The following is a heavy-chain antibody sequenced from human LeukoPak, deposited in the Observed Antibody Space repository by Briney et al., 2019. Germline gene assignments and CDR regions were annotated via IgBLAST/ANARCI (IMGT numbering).Heavy chain of an antibody. Sequence: ASVKVSCKSSGYTFTDYYMHWVRQAPGQGLEWMGIINPSGGSTIYAQKFQGRVTMTRDTSTSTIYMELSSLRSEDTAVYYCARRNSHIGSYRPSYYFDYWGQGTRVTVSS. J-gene: IGHJ4*02. CDR1: GYTFTDYY. D-gene: IGHD1-26*01. CDR2: INPSGGST. CDR3: ARRNSHIGSYRPSYYFDY. V-gene: IGHV1-46*01.